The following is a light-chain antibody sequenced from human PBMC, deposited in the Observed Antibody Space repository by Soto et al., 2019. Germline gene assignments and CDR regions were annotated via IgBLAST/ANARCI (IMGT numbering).Light chain of an antibody. V-gene: IGKV3-20*01. J-gene: IGKJ4*02. CDR2: GAS. CDR1: QSVSSSY. CDR3: HQYDSSPPT. Sequence: EIVLTQSPGTLSLSPGERATLSCRASQSVSSSYLAWYQQKPGQAPRLLIYGASSRATGIPDRFSGSGSGTDCTLTIRRLEPEDFAGYYCHQYDSSPPTFGGWTKGEIK.